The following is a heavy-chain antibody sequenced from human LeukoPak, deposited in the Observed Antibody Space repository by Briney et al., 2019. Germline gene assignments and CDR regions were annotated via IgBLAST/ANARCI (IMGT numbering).Heavy chain of an antibody. Sequence: GGSLRLSCAASGFTFSSYAMSWVRQAPGKGLEWVSTSSGSGGSTYYADSVKGRFTISRDNSKNTLYLQMNSLRAEDTAVYYCAKEKVGATKGGNAFDIWGQGTMVTVSS. V-gene: IGHV3-23*01. CDR2: SSGSGGST. CDR1: GFTFSSYA. D-gene: IGHD1-26*01. CDR3: AKEKVGATKGGNAFDI. J-gene: IGHJ3*02.